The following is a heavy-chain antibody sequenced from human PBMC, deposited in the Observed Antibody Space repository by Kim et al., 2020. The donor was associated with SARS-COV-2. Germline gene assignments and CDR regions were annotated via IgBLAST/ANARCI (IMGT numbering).Heavy chain of an antibody. CDR2: ISYDGSNK. V-gene: IGHV3-33*05. J-gene: IGHJ6*02. D-gene: IGHD3-10*01. CDR1: GFTFSSYG. Sequence: GGSLRLSCAASGFTFSSYGMHWVRQAPGKGLEWVAVISYDGSNKYYADSVKGRFTISRDNSKNTLYLQMNSLRAEDTAVYYCARAPFEAPPAPLYGSGSYHPPDYYYGMDVWGQGTTVTVSS. CDR3: ARAPFEAPPAPLYGSGSYHPPDYYYGMDV.